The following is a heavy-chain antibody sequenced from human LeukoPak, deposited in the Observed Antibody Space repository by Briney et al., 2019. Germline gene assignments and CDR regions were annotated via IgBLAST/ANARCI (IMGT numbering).Heavy chain of an antibody. D-gene: IGHD2-2*01. Sequence: SETLSLTCTVSGGSISSYYWSWIRQAPGKGLEWIGYIYTSGSTNYNPSLKSRVTISVDTSKNQFSLKLSSVTAADTAVYYCARHHLGYQLLVVDYWGQGTLVTVYS. J-gene: IGHJ4*02. CDR3: ARHHLGYQLLVVDY. V-gene: IGHV4-4*09. CDR2: IYTSGST. CDR1: GGSISSYY.